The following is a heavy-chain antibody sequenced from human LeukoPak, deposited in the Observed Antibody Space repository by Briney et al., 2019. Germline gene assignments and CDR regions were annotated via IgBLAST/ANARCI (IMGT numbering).Heavy chain of an antibody. CDR2: IYYSGST. Sequence: SETLSLTCTVSGGSVSSGSYYWSWIRQPPGKGLEWIGYIYYSGSTNYNPSLKSRVTISVDTSKNQFSLKLSSVTAADTAVYYCARARLGGYCSGGSCCHFDYWGQEPWSPSPQ. J-gene: IGHJ4*01. D-gene: IGHD2-15*01. CDR3: ARARLGGYCSGGSCCHFDY. CDR1: GGSVSSGSYY. V-gene: IGHV4-61*01.